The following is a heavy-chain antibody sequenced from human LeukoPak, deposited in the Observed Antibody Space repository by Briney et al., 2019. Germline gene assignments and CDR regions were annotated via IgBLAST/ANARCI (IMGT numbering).Heavy chain of an antibody. CDR2: IYHSGST. Sequence: SGTLSLTCAVSGGSISSSNWWSGVRQPPGKGLEWIGEIYHSGSTNYNPSLKSRVTISVDKSKNQFSLKLSSVTAADTAVYYCARHRVFLYDSSPNGEYFDYWGQGTLVTVSS. J-gene: IGHJ4*02. CDR1: GGSISSSNW. V-gene: IGHV4-4*02. CDR3: ARHRVFLYDSSPNGEYFDY. D-gene: IGHD3-22*01.